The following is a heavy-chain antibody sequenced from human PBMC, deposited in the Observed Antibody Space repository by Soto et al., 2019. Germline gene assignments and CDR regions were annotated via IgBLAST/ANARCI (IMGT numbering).Heavy chain of an antibody. Sequence: QVQLVQSGAEVQKPGSSVTVSCKASGGTFSSYTISWVRQSPGQGLEWMGRIIPILGIANYAQKFQGRVTITADKSTSTAYMELSSLRSEDTAVYYCARELTTGTTSWGQGTLVTVSS. D-gene: IGHD1-1*01. CDR3: ARELTTGTTS. J-gene: IGHJ4*02. CDR1: GGTFSSYT. V-gene: IGHV1-69*08. CDR2: IIPILGIA.